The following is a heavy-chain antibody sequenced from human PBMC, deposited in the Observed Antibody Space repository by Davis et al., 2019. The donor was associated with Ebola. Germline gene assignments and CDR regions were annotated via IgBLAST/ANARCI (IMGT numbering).Heavy chain of an antibody. CDR3: ARGISGGTVTLGD. D-gene: IGHD3-16*01. V-gene: IGHV3-66*02. J-gene: IGHJ1*01. Sequence: PGGSLRLSCAASGITVGSNYMSWVRQAPGKGLEWVAVIYSSGRTFYADSVKGRFTISRDNSNNTLYLQMDTLRSEDTAVYHCARGISGGTVTLGDWGQGTLVTVSS. CDR1: GITVGSNY. CDR2: IYSSGRT.